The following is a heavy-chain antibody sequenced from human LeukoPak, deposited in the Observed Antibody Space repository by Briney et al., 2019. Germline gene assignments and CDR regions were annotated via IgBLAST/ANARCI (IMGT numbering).Heavy chain of an antibody. CDR2: IYYSGST. D-gene: IGHD5-12*01. Sequence: PSETLSLTCTVSGGSISSYYWSWIRQPPGKGLEWIGYIYYSGSTNYNPSLKSRVTISVDTSKNQFSLKLSSVTAADTAVYYCARGSGSENFGYWGQGTLVTVSS. J-gene: IGHJ4*02. V-gene: IGHV4-59*01. CDR1: GGSISSYY. CDR3: ARGSGSENFGY.